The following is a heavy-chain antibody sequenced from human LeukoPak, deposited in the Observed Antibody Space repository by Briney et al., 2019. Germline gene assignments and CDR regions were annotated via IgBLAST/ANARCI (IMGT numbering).Heavy chain of an antibody. CDR1: GFTFSSDS. Sequence: GGSLRLSCAASGFTFSSDSMNWVRQAPGKGLEWVSSISSSSSHIYYADSVKGRFTISRDNAKNSLYLQMSGLRAEDSAVYYCARDSNYYDSSAYYDTFDIWGQGTTVTVSS. D-gene: IGHD3-22*01. V-gene: IGHV3-21*01. CDR3: ARDSNYYDSSAYYDTFDI. CDR2: ISSSSSHI. J-gene: IGHJ3*02.